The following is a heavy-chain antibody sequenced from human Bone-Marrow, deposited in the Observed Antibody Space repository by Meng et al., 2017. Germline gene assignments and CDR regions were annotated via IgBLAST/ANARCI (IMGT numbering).Heavy chain of an antibody. CDR2: INWNGGST. J-gene: IGHJ5*02. CDR1: GFTFDDYG. V-gene: IGHV3-20*04. Sequence: GESLKISCAASGFTFDDYGMSWVRQAPGKGLEWVSGINWNGGSTGYADSVKGRFTISRDNAKNSLYLQMNSLRAEDTAVYYCAREQYSSSWFRRARENNWFDPWGQGTLVTVSS. CDR3: AREQYSSSWFRRARENNWFDP. D-gene: IGHD6-13*01.